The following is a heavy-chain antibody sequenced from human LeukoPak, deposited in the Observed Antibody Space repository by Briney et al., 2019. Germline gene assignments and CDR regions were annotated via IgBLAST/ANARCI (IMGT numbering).Heavy chain of an antibody. D-gene: IGHD4-11*01. J-gene: IGHJ4*02. CDR3: AKDAQRGFDYSNSLEY. Sequence: GKSLTLSCVASQFRFPFSHYGMHWVRQAPGRGLEWVAVIWSDGTNQYYADSVKGRFTISRDNSQNTVYLQMNSLRVEDTAVYFCAKDAQRGFDYSNSLEYWGQGILVTVSS. CDR2: IWSDGTNQ. CDR1: RFPFSHYG. V-gene: IGHV3-33*06.